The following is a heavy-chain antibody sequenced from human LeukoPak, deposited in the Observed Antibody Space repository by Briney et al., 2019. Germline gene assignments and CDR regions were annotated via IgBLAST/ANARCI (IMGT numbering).Heavy chain of an antibody. J-gene: IGHJ4*02. CDR1: GLTFSSYA. D-gene: IGHD3-9*01. V-gene: IGHV3-23*01. Sequence: GGSLRLSCAASGLTFSSYAMSWVRQAPGKGLEWGAAISGSGGSTYYADSVKGRFTISRDNSKNTLYLQMNSLRAEDTAVYFFFQTEGGIRDFDWLCPSFDYWGQGTLVTVSS. CDR2: ISGSGGST. CDR3: FQTEGGIRDFDWLCPSFDY.